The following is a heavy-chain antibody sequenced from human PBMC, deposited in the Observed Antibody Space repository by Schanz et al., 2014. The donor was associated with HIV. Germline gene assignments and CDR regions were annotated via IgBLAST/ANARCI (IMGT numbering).Heavy chain of an antibody. Sequence: VQLVESGGVVVQPGGSLRLSCAASGFSFDDYTMHWVRQGPGKGLEWVSLITWDGGSTYYADSVKGRFTISRDNSKNSLYLQMNSLRTEDTALYYCAKQHDSYDNSGYPSTVEYYGMDVWGQGTTVTVSS. CDR1: GFSFDDYT. J-gene: IGHJ6*02. D-gene: IGHD3-22*01. CDR3: AKQHDSYDNSGYPSTVEYYGMDV. V-gene: IGHV3-43*01. CDR2: ITWDGGST.